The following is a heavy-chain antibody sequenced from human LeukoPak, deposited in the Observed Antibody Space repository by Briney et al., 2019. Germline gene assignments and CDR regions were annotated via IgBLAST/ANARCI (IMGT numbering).Heavy chain of an antibody. CDR2: IGIAGDT. CDR3: ARGTYYDILTGPYGGAFDI. Sequence: PGGSLRLSCAASGFTFSNYDMHWVRQATGKGLEWVSAIGIAGDTYYPGSVKGRFTISRENAKNSLYLQMNSLRAGDTAVYYCARGTYYDILTGPYGGAFDIWGQGTMVTVSS. CDR1: GFTFSNYD. J-gene: IGHJ3*02. V-gene: IGHV3-13*01. D-gene: IGHD3-9*01.